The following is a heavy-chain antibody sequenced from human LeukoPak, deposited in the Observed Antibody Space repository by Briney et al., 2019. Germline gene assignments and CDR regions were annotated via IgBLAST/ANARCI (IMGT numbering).Heavy chain of an antibody. Sequence: GGSLRLSCAASGFTFSSYAMSWVRQAPGKGLEWVSAISGSGGSTYYADSVKGRFTISRDNSKSTLYLQMNSLRAEDTAVYYCAKPPYDSSGYLGWFDPWGQGTLVTVSS. D-gene: IGHD3-22*01. V-gene: IGHV3-23*01. CDR2: ISGSGGST. J-gene: IGHJ5*02. CDR3: AKPPYDSSGYLGWFDP. CDR1: GFTFSSYA.